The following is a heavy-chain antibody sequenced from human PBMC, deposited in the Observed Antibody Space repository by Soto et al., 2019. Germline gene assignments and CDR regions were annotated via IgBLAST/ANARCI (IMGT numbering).Heavy chain of an antibody. CDR3: ARDPAPYDIRWGWDY. Sequence: GASVKVSCKASGYTFTSYGINWVRQAPGQGLEWMGWISAYNGNTNYAQKLQGRVTMTTDTSTSTAYMELRSLRSDDTAVYYCARDPAPYDIRWGWDYWGQGTLVTVSS. CDR1: GYTFTSYG. V-gene: IGHV1-18*04. J-gene: IGHJ4*02. D-gene: IGHD3-9*01. CDR2: ISAYNGNT.